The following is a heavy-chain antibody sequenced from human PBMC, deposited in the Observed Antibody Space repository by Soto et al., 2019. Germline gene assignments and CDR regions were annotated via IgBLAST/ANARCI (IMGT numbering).Heavy chain of an antibody. CDR3: ARPPAHYYYGAGSYYSPFAAYY. J-gene: IGHJ4*02. D-gene: IGHD3-10*01. CDR1: GYSFTSYW. CDR2: IYPGDSDT. V-gene: IGHV5-51*01. Sequence: GESLKISCKGSGYSFTSYWIGWVRQMPGKGLEWMGIIYPGDSDTRYSPSFQGQVTISADKSISTAYLQWSSLKASDTAMYYCARPPAHYYYGAGSYYSPFAAYYWGQGTLVTVSS.